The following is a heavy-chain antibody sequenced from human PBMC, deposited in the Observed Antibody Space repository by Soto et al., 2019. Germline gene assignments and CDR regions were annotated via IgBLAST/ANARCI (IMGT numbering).Heavy chain of an antibody. V-gene: IGHV4-31*03. CDR2: MSYSGST. J-gene: IGHJ5*02. CDR1: GGSISSGGYY. CDR3: ARRDVLRYFDP. D-gene: IGHD3-9*01. Sequence: QVQLQESGPGLVKPSQTLSLTCTVSGGSISSGGYYWSCIRQHPGKCLEWIGYMSYSGSTYNNPSLKSRGTRSVDTSKNQFSLKLSSVTAADTAVYYCARRDVLRYFDPWGQGTLVTVSS.